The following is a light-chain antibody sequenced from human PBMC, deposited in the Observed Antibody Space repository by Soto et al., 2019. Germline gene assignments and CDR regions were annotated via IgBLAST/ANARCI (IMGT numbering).Light chain of an antibody. V-gene: IGKV3-20*01. J-gene: IGKJ5*01. CDR2: GAS. CDR3: QQYGTSIT. CDR1: QSFSSSY. Sequence: EIVLTQPPGTLSLSPGERATLSCRASQSFSSSYLAWYQQKPGQAPRLLIYGASSRATGIPDRFSGSGSGTDFTLTISRLEPEDFAVYYCQQYGTSITFGQGTRLE.